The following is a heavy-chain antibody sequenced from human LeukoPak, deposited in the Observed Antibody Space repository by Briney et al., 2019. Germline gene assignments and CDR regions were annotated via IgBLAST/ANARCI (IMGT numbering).Heavy chain of an antibody. J-gene: IGHJ4*02. CDR2: IYSGGST. V-gene: IGHV3-53*01. Sequence: GGSLRLSCAASGFTVSSNYMSWVRQAPGKGLEWVSVIYSGGSTYYADSVKGRFTISRDNSKNTLYLQMNGLRAEDTAVYYCACSSGYYYIVYWGQGTLVTVSS. CDR3: ACSSGYYYIVY. D-gene: IGHD3-22*01. CDR1: GFTVSSNY.